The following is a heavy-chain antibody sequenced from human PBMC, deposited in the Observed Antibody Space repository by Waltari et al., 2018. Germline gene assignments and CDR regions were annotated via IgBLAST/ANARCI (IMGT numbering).Heavy chain of an antibody. V-gene: IGHV4-39*01. CDR3: ARPANFYYDRGGYDY. J-gene: IGHJ4*02. Sequence: QLQLQESGPGLVKPSETLSLTCTVSGDSISTTSNYWGWIRQAPGKGLEWVGFIHSSGSTYYNPFLKSRVTLSVETSKNQFSLRLTSVTAADTAVYYCARPANFYYDRGGYDYWGQGTLVTVSS. D-gene: IGHD3-22*01. CDR1: GDSISTTSNY. CDR2: IHSSGST.